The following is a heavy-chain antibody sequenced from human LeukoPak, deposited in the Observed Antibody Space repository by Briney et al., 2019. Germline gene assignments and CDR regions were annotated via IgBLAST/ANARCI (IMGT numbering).Heavy chain of an antibody. V-gene: IGHV3-7*04. CDR2: IKQDGSKK. CDR1: GFTFSNYW. CDR3: TRVGYIDEGIDY. J-gene: IGHJ4*02. Sequence: GGFLRLSCAASGFTFSNYWMSWVRQAPGKGLEWVANIKQDGSKKSYVDSVKGRFTISRDNAKNSLYLQMNSLRAEDTAIYYCTRVGYIDEGIDYWGQGTLVTVSS. D-gene: IGHD5-24*01.